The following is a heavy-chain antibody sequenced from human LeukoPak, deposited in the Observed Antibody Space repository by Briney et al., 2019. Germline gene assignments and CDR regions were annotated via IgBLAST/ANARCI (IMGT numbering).Heavy chain of an antibody. CDR1: GFTFSTYG. Sequence: GGSLRLSCAASGFTFSTYGMSWVRQAPGKGLEWVSGISGSGGSTNYADSVKGRFTISRDNSKNTLYLQMSNLRAEDTAVYYCAKDPYCGGACYFDPWGRGTLVTVSS. D-gene: IGHD2-21*01. J-gene: IGHJ2*01. CDR2: ISGSGGST. CDR3: AKDPYCGGACYFDP. V-gene: IGHV3-23*01.